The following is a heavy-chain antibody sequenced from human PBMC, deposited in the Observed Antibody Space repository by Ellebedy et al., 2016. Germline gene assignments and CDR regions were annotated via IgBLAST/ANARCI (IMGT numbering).Heavy chain of an antibody. Sequence: SETLSLTCTVSGGSISSSNYYWGWIRQPPGKGLEWIGSIFYSGSTNYNPSLKSRVTISVDKSKNQFSLKLSSVTAAATAVYYCAIGGGSSGWPNDYWGQGTLVTVSS. CDR2: IFYSGST. CDR1: GGSISSSNYY. V-gene: IGHV4-39*07. CDR3: AIGGGSSGWPNDY. D-gene: IGHD6-19*01. J-gene: IGHJ4*02.